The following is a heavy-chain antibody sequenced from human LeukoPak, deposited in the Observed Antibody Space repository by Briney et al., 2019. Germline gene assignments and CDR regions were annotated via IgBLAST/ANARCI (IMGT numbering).Heavy chain of an antibody. CDR2: ISSSSSYI. V-gene: IGHV3-21*01. CDR1: GFTFSSYS. Sequence: PGGSLRLSCAASGFTFSSYSMNWVRQAPGKGLEWVSFISSSSSYIYYADSVKGRFTISRDNAKNSLYLQMNSLRAEDTAVYYCARVDDLDAFDIWGQGTMVTVSS. D-gene: IGHD2-2*03. J-gene: IGHJ3*02. CDR3: ARVDDLDAFDI.